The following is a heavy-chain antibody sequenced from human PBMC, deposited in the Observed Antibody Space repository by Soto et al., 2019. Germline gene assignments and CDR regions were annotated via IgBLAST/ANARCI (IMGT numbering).Heavy chain of an antibody. V-gene: IGHV4-34*01. J-gene: IGHJ6*02. CDR3: ARGRVGYYDFWSGYQNPDYYYYYGMDV. D-gene: IGHD3-3*01. CDR1: GGSFSGYY. Sequence: PSEILSLTCAVYGGSFSGYYWSWIRQPPGKGLEWIGEINHSGSTNYNPSLKSRVTISVDTSKNQFSLKLSSVTAADTAVYYCARGRVGYYDFWSGYQNPDYYYYYGMDVWGQGTTVTVSS. CDR2: INHSGST.